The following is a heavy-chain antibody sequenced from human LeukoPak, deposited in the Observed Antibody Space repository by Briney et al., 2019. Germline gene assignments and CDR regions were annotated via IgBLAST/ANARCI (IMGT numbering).Heavy chain of an antibody. D-gene: IGHD3-10*01. J-gene: IGHJ6*03. CDR3: ASVLLWFGELHYYYYMDV. CDR2: IFPIFGTA. CDR1: RGTFSSYA. V-gene: IGHV1-69*05. Sequence: SVKVSCKASRGTFSSYAISWVRQAPGPGLEWMGGIFPIFGTANYAQKFQGRVTITTDESTSTAYMELSSLRSEDTAVYYCASVLLWFGELHYYYYMDVWGKGTTVTVSS.